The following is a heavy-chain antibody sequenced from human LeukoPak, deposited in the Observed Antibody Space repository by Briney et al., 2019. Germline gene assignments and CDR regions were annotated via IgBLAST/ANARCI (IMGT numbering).Heavy chain of an antibody. J-gene: IGHJ6*02. CDR3: ARDGYGMDV. Sequence: SETLSLTCTVSGGSISSYYRSWIRQPPGKGLEWIGYIYYSGSTNYNPSLKSRVTISVDTSKNQFSLKLSSVTAADTAVYYCARDGYGMDVWGQGTTVTVSS. V-gene: IGHV4-59*01. CDR2: IYYSGST. CDR1: GGSISSYY.